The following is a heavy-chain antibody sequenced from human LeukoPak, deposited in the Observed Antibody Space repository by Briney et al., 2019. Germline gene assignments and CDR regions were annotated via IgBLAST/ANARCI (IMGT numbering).Heavy chain of an antibody. CDR3: ARDHVDYDFWSGYPPPYNWFDP. CDR1: GGTFSGYA. J-gene: IGHJ5*02. Sequence: GASVKVSCKASGGTFSGYAISWVRQAPGQGLEWMGRIIPILGIANYAQKFQGRVTITADKSTSTAYMELSRLRSDDTAVYYCARDHVDYDFWSGYPPPYNWFDPWGQGTLVTVSS. D-gene: IGHD3-3*01. V-gene: IGHV1-69*04. CDR2: IIPILGIA.